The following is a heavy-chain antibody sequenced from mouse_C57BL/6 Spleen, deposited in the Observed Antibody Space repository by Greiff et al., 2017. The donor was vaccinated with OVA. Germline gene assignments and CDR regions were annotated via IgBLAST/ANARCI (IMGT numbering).Heavy chain of an antibody. Sequence: VQLQQSGAELVRPGTSVKVSCKASGYAFTNYLIEWVKQRPGQGLEWIGVINPGSGGTNYNEKFKGKATLTADKSSSTAYMQLSSLTSEDSAVYFCARVGDAYTEAMDYWGQGTSVTVSS. V-gene: IGHV1-54*01. CDR2: INPGSGGT. CDR3: ARVGDAYTEAMDY. CDR1: GYAFTNYL. D-gene: IGHD1-1*02. J-gene: IGHJ4*01.